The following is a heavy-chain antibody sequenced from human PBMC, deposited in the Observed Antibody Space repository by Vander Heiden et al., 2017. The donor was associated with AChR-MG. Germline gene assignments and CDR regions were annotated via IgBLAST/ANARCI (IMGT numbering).Heavy chain of an antibody. V-gene: IGHV3-23*01. CDR2: ISAGGDAT. CDR1: GFTFIPYA. Sequence: EVQLLASGGGLVQPGGSLRLSCAASGFTFIPYAISWVRQAPGKGLEWVSSISAGGDATYYADSVKGRFTISRDNSKNTLYLQMSSLRAEDTAVYYCAKDRYGAYPNYYFDSWGRGTLVTVSS. J-gene: IGHJ4*01. D-gene: IGHD4-17*01. CDR3: AKDRYGAYPNYYFDS.